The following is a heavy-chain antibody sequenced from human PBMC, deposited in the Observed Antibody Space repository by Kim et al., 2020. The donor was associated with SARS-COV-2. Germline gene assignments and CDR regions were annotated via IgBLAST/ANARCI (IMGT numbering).Heavy chain of an antibody. Sequence: GGSLRLSCAASGFTFSSYAMHWVRQAPGKGLEWVAVISYDGSNKYYADSVKGRFTISRDNSKNTLYLQMNSLRAEDTAVYYCARVMVRGVIWGGFDYWGQGTLVTVSS. CDR2: ISYDGSNK. J-gene: IGHJ4*02. CDR3: ARVMVRGVIWGGFDY. D-gene: IGHD3-10*01. CDR1: GFTFSSYA. V-gene: IGHV3-30-3*01.